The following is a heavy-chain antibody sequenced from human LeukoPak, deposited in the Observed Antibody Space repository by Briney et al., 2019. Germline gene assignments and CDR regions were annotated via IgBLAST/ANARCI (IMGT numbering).Heavy chain of an antibody. CDR1: GFTFSSYS. Sequence: GGSLRLSCAASGFTFSSYSMNLVRQAPGKGLEWGSYIGTSSSTIYYADSVKGRFTISRDNAKNSLYLQMNSLRDEDTAVYYCARHDYGGNSGDYWGQGTLVTVSS. CDR3: ARHDYGGNSGDY. CDR2: IGTSSSTI. D-gene: IGHD4-23*01. V-gene: IGHV3-48*02. J-gene: IGHJ4*02.